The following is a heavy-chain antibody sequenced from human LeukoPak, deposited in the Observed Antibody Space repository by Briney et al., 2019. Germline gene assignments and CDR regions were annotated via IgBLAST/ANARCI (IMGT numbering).Heavy chain of an antibody. CDR3: ARGRGVVVPAADDY. CDR1: GGSFSGYY. Sequence: PSETLSLTCAVYGGSFSGYYWSWIRQPPGKGLEWIGEINHSGSTNYNPSLKSRVTISVDTSKNQFSLKLSSVTAADTAVYYCARGRGVVVPAADDYWSQGTLVTVSS. CDR2: INHSGST. D-gene: IGHD2-2*01. J-gene: IGHJ4*02. V-gene: IGHV4-34*01.